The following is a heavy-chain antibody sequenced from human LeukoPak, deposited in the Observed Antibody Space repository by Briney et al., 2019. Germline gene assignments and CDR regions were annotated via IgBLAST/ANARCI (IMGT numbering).Heavy chain of an antibody. CDR3: ARDEFDFGAYYFDY. J-gene: IGHJ4*02. Sequence: GASVKVSCKASGYTFINYGLSWVRQAPGHGLEWMGWISAYTGNTNYAQEFQGRVTLTTDTSTTTAYMDLRSLRSDDTAVYYCARDEFDFGAYYFDYWGQGTLVTVSS. D-gene: IGHD4-17*01. CDR2: ISAYTGNT. CDR1: GYTFINYG. V-gene: IGHV1-18*01.